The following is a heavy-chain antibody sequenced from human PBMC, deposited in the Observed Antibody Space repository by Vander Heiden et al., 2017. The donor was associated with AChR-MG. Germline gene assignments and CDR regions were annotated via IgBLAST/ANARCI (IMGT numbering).Heavy chain of an antibody. CDR2: IRYDGSHK. CDR1: GFTFRTDG. Sequence: QVHLVQSGGGVVQPGGSLRLSCAASGFTFRTDGMYWVRQAPGKGLEWVAFIRYDGSHKYYADSVKGRFTISRDNSENTLYLQMNSLRANDTAVYYCSQGSGYTYMLPRHDYWGQGTLVTVSS. CDR3: SQGSGYTYMLPRHDY. V-gene: IGHV3-30*02. D-gene: IGHD3-22*01. J-gene: IGHJ4*02.